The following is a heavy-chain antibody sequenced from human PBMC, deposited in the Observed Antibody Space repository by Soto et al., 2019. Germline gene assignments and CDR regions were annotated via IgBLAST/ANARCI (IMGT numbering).Heavy chain of an antibody. Sequence: GGSLRLSCTASGFTFSSYAMSWVRQAPGKGLEWVSAITGSGGSTYYADSVKGRFTISRDNSKNTLYLQMNSLRAEDTALYYCAKSKATNYYYYAMNVWGQGTAVTVSS. D-gene: IGHD5-12*01. CDR1: GFTFSSYA. V-gene: IGHV3-23*01. CDR2: ITGSGGST. CDR3: AKSKATNYYYYAMNV. J-gene: IGHJ6*02.